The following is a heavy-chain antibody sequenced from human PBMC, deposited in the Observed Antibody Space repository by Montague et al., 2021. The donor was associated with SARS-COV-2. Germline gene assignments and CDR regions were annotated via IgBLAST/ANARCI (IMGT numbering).Heavy chain of an antibody. D-gene: IGHD3-22*01. Sequence: SETLSLTCAVSGGSISSSNWWSWVRQPPGKGLEWIGEIYHSGSTNYNPSLKSRVTISVDKSKNQFSLKLSSVTAADTAVYYCAREPYYYDSSGYPYYYYYGMDVWGQGTKVTVSS. CDR3: AREPYYYDSSGYPYYYYYGMDV. J-gene: IGHJ6*02. CDR1: GGSISSSNW. V-gene: IGHV4-4*02. CDR2: IYHSGST.